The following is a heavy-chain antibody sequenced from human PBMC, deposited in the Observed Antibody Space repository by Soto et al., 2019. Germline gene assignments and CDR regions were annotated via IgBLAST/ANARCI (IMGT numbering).Heavy chain of an antibody. CDR2: ISGYSDDS. J-gene: IGHJ5*01. CDR1: GYTFTNFG. Sequence: QVQLVQSGGELKRPGASVKVSCKTSGYTFTNFGVSWLRQAPGQGLEWMGWISGYSDDSKYAERLQGRVTMTTDRSTSTADRELRNLRSDDTAVYYCARDKWVGVAGSFDFGGQGSLVTVSS. CDR3: ARDKWVGVAGSFDF. D-gene: IGHD6-19*01. V-gene: IGHV1-18*01.